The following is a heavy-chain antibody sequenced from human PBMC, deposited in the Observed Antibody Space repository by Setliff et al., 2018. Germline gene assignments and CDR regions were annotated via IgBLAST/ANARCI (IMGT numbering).Heavy chain of an antibody. D-gene: IGHD3-10*01. CDR1: GFAVSGAY. Sequence: GGSLRLSCAGSGFAVSGAYMSWVRQAPGKGLEWVSIIYSSGNTAYTDSVKGRFTISRDTSKNTVYLQMNNVTVDDTAVYFCARDRGGTNPWFDPWGQGTLVTVSS. CDR3: ARDRGGTNPWFDP. CDR2: IYSSGNT. V-gene: IGHV3-53*01. J-gene: IGHJ5*02.